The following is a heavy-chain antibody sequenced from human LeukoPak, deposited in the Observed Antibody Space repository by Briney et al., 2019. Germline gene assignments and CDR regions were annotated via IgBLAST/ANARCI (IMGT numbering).Heavy chain of an antibody. CDR1: GFTFSSYS. J-gene: IGHJ3*02. D-gene: IGHD3-22*01. Sequence: GGSLRLSCAASGFTFSSYSMNWVRQAPGKGLEWVSSISSSSSYIYYADSVKGRFTISRDNAKNSLYLQMNSLRAEDTAVYYCAGHYDSSGYRVDVFDIWGQGTMVTVSS. V-gene: IGHV3-21*01. CDR2: ISSSSSYI. CDR3: AGHYDSSGYRVDVFDI.